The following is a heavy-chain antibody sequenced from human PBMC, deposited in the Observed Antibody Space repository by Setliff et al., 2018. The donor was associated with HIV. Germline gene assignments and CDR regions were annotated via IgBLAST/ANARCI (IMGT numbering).Heavy chain of an antibody. CDR3: ARGRTYYDFWSGQDYYYYMDV. CDR2: IYASGST. J-gene: IGHJ6*03. Sequence: SSETLSLTCTVSGGSISSGTYYWSWIRQPADKGLEWIGRIYASGSTNYNPSLKSRVTISVDTSKNQFSLKLSSVTAADTAVYYCARGRTYYDFWSGQDYYYYMDVWGKGTTVTVSS. D-gene: IGHD3-3*01. CDR1: GGSISSGTYY. V-gene: IGHV4-61*02.